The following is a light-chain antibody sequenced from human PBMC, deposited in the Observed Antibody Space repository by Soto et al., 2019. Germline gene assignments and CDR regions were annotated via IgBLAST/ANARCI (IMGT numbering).Light chain of an antibody. V-gene: IGKV3-11*01. J-gene: IGKJ5*01. CDR3: QQRFIWPPIT. CDR2: DAS. CDR1: QSVITY. Sequence: EIVLTQSPATLSLSPGERATLSCRASQSVITYLAWYQQKPGQAPRLLIYDASNRAAGTPARFSGSGSGTDFTLTISNIEPEDFAVYYCQQRFIWPPITFGQGTRLEIK.